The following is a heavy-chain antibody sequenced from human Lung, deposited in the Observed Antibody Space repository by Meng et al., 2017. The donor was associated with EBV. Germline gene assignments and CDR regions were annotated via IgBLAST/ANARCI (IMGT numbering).Heavy chain of an antibody. CDR2: INTNTGNP. CDR1: GYTLTSYA. D-gene: IGHD3-22*01. J-gene: IGHJ4*02. Sequence: QGQLVHAVFVLKTPGASVMVSRKASGYTLTSYAMKWVRQAPGQGLEWMGWINTNTGNPTYAQGFTGRFVFSLDTSVSTAYLQISSLKAEDTAVYYCARGDYYDSSGLDYWGQGTLVTVSS. CDR3: ARGDYYDSSGLDY. V-gene: IGHV7-4-1*02.